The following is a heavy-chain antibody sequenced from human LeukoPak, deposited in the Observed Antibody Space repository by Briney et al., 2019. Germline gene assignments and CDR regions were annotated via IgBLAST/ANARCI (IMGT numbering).Heavy chain of an antibody. CDR3: ARGSSGWSYYYYYYMDV. Sequence: PSQTLSLTCTVSGGSINSGSYYWSWIRQPAGKGLEWIGRIYTSGRTNYNPSLKSRVTISVDTSKNQFSLKLSSVTAADTAVYYCARGSSGWSYYYYYYMDVWGKGTTVTISS. D-gene: IGHD6-19*01. V-gene: IGHV4-61*02. CDR1: GGSINSGSYY. CDR2: IYTSGRT. J-gene: IGHJ6*03.